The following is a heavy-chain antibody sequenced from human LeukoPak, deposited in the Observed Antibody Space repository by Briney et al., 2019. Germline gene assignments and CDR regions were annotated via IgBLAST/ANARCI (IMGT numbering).Heavy chain of an antibody. V-gene: IGHV3-30*02. D-gene: IGHD2-8*01. CDR2: VRFDGSDK. Sequence: GGSLRLSCAASGFTFRSRDMHWVRQAPGKGLEWVTFVRFDGSDKKYADSVKGRFTISRDNSKNTLFLQMISLRDEDTAVYYCAKSLYPDAFDIWGQGTMVTVS. CDR1: GFTFRSRD. CDR3: AKSLYPDAFDI. J-gene: IGHJ3*02.